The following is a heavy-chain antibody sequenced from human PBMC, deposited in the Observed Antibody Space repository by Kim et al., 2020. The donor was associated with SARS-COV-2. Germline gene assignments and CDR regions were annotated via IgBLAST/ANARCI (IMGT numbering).Heavy chain of an antibody. Sequence: GGSLRLSCAASGFTFSDYYMSWIRQAPGKGLEWVSYISSSGSTIYYADSVKGRFTISRDNAKNSLYLQMNSLRAGNTAVYYCARDNPPDYYCYGLDVWGQGTTVTVSS. CDR3: ARDNPPDYYCYGLDV. J-gene: IGHJ6*02. V-gene: IGHV3-11*01. CDR2: ISSSGSTI. CDR1: GFTFSDYY.